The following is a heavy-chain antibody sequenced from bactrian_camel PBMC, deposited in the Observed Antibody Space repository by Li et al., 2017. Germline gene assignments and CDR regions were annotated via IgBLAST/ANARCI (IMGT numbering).Heavy chain of an antibody. D-gene: IGHD3*01. Sequence: VQLVESGGGSVQAGGSLRLSCAASGYTFSSYAMGWVRQAPGKGLEWVSGISSGGGRTYYADSVKGRFTISRDDAKNTVYLQMNSLKPEDTAVYYCAADRGYGLDCDDGAGYWGQGTQVTVS. CDR3: AADRGYGLDCDDGAGY. CDR1: GYTFSSYA. V-gene: IGHV3S40*01. J-gene: IGHJ6*01. CDR2: ISSGGGRT.